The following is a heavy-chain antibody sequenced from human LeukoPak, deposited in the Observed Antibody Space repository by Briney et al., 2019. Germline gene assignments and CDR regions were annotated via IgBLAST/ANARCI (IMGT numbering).Heavy chain of an antibody. D-gene: IGHD1-26*01. CDR1: GGSISSYY. CDR3: ARHTLVGARNAFDI. CDR2: MYYSGNT. Sequence: PSETLSLTCNVSGGSISSYYWSWVRQPPGKGLEWIGYMYYSGNTNYNPSLKSRVTTSVDSSKTQFSLKLSSVTAADTAVYYCARHTLVGARNAFDIWGQGTMVTVSS. J-gene: IGHJ3*02. V-gene: IGHV4-59*08.